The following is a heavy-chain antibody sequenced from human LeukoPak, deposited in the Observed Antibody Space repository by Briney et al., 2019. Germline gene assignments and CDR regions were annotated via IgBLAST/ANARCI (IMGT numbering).Heavy chain of an antibody. CDR1: GEAFSGHY. D-gene: IGHD6-6*01. J-gene: IGHJ1*01. Sequence: TETLSLTCAVYGEAFSGHYWSWIRQPPGKGLEWIGEISHSGSINYNPSLKSRVIISGDASKNQLSPRLSSVTAADTAIYYCARGDIAARLQHWGQGTLVTVSS. CDR3: ARGDIAARLQH. V-gene: IGHV4-34*01. CDR2: ISHSGSI.